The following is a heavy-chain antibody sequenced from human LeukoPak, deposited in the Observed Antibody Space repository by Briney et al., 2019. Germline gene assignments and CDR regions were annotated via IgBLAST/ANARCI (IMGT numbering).Heavy chain of an antibody. J-gene: IGHJ4*02. D-gene: IGHD6-19*01. CDR1: GGTFSSYA. Sequence: ASVKVSCKASGGTFSSYAISWVRQAPGQGLEWMGGIIPIFGTANYAQKFQGRVTITADESTSTAYMELSSLRSEDTAVYYCARDFGPSSGWYYWGQGTLVTVSS. V-gene: IGHV1-69*13. CDR2: IIPIFGTA. CDR3: ARDFGPSSGWYY.